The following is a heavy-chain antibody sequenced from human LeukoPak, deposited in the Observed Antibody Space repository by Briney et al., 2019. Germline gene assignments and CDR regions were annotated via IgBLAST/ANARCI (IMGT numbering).Heavy chain of an antibody. D-gene: IGHD2-2*01. CDR2: IYSGGST. J-gene: IGHJ4*02. Sequence: PGGSLRLSCAASEFSVGSNYMTWVRQAPGKGLEWVSLIYSGGSTYYADSVKGRFTISRDNSKNTLYLQMNSLRAEDTAVYYCASLLRYCSSTSCFDYWGQGTLVTVSS. V-gene: IGHV3-66*01. CDR1: EFSVGSNY. CDR3: ASLLRYCSSTSCFDY.